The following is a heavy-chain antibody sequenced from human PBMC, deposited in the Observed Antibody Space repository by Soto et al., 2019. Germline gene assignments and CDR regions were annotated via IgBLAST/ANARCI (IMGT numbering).Heavy chain of an antibody. V-gene: IGHV1-2*02. CDR2: MNPNSGDT. J-gene: IGHJ6*03. D-gene: IGHD5-12*01. CDR3: ARESGGATATLDYYYFYMDV. CDR1: GYRFSDYY. Sequence: QVQLVQSGAEVKKPGASVTVSCKASGYRFSDYYFHWVRQAPGQGHELMGWMNPNSGDTKYAQKFKGRVTMTRDTSVRTAFMELNWLKSDDTAVYYCARESGGATATLDYYYFYMDVWGIGTTVTVSS.